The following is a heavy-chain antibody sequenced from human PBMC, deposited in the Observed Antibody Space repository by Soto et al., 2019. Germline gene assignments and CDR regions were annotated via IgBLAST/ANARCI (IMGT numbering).Heavy chain of an antibody. CDR1: GFTVSRNY. V-gene: IGHV3-66*01. Sequence: EVQLVESGGGLVQPGGSLRLSCAGSGFTVSRNYMTWLRQTPGKGLEWVSVIYAGGTTYYADSVKGRFMISRDISSNTLSLQMDTLRDEDTAVYYCARGFHSESMYLSLAAYWGQGMVVDVSS. CDR2: IYAGGTT. CDR3: ARGFHSESMYLSLAAY. D-gene: IGHD2-2*01. J-gene: IGHJ4*02.